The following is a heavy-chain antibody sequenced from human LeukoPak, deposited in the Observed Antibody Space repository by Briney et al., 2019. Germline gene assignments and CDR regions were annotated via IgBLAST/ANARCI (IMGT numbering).Heavy chain of an antibody. Sequence: GASVKVSCKASGYTFTGYYMHWVRQAPGQGLEGMGWINPNSGGTNYAQKFQGRVTMTRDTSISTAYMELSRLRSDDTAVYYCARGGDCSGGSCYSLNHRKQNENYYYYYMDVWGKGTTVTVSS. CDR1: GYTFTGYY. J-gene: IGHJ6*03. D-gene: IGHD2-15*01. V-gene: IGHV1-2*02. CDR2: INPNSGGT. CDR3: ARGGDCSGGSCYSLNHRKQNENYYYYYMDV.